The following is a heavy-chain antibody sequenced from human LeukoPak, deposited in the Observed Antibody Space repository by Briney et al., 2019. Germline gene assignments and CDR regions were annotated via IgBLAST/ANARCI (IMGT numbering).Heavy chain of an antibody. CDR1: GYTFTGYY. CDR2: INPNSGGT. Sequence: ASVKVSCKASGYTFTGYYMHWVRQAPGQGLEWMGWINPNSGGTNYAQKFQGRVTMTRDTSISTAYMELSRLRSDDTAVYYCARGQGYSSSEADYWGQGTLVTVSS. J-gene: IGHJ4*02. CDR3: ARGQGYSSSEADY. D-gene: IGHD6-13*01. V-gene: IGHV1-2*02.